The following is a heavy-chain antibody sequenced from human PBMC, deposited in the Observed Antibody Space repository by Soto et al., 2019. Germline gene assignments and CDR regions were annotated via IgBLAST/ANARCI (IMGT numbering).Heavy chain of an antibody. CDR2: IKSRIDGVTT. J-gene: IGHJ4*02. V-gene: IGHV3-15*07. Sequence: GGSLRLSCAASGFTFGNAWMNWVRQAPGKGLEWVGRIKSRIDGVTTDYAAPVKGRFTISRDDSTNTLYLQMNSLKTEDTAMYYCTTVIRYYYDNTNYCDDYWGQGTLVTVSS. D-gene: IGHD3-22*01. CDR3: TTVIRYYYDNTNYCDDY. CDR1: GFTFGNAW.